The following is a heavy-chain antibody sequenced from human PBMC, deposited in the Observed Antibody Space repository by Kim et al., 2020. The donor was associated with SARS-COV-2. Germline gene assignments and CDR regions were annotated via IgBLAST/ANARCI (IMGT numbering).Heavy chain of an antibody. D-gene: IGHD1-26*01. J-gene: IGHJ4*02. CDR2: ISSGSSTI. V-gene: IGHV3-48*02. Sequence: GGSLRLSCEASGFTFDTYSMTWVRQAPGKGLDWISFISSGSSTIYYADSVKGRFTISRDSAKNSLYLQMNSLRDEDTAVYYCARGQWEVLNLYFDYWGQGTLVTVSS. CDR3: ARGQWEVLNLYFDY. CDR1: GFTFDTYS.